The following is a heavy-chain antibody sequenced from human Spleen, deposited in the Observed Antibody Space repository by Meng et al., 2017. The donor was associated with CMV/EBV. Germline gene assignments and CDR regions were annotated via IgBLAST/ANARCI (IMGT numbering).Heavy chain of an antibody. J-gene: IGHJ6*02. CDR1: GFTFSSYA. CDR2: ISYDGSNK. V-gene: IGHV3-30*04. Sequence: LSLTCAASGFTFSSYAMHWVRQAPGKGLEWVAVISYDGSNKYYADSVKGRFTISRDNSKNTLYLQMNSLRAEDTAVYYCARAQGYCSSASCSPYYYGMDVWGQGTTVTVSS. D-gene: IGHD2-2*01. CDR3: ARAQGYCSSASCSPYYYGMDV.